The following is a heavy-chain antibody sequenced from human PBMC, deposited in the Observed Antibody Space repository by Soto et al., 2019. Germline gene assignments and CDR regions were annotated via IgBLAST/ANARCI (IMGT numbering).Heavy chain of an antibody. V-gene: IGHV1-3*01. D-gene: IGHD6-19*01. J-gene: IGHJ4*02. CDR2: INAGNGNT. Sequence: APGQSLEWMGRINAGNGNTQYSQNFQGSVTFTSDQSASTAFMELTNLRFEDRAMYYCASDYGSNWRLWGQGTLVSVSP. CDR3: ASDYGSNWRL.